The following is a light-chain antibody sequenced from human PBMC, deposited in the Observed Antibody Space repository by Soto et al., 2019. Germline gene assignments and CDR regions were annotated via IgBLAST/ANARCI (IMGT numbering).Light chain of an antibody. V-gene: IGKV2-30*01. CDR3: MQGTHWPPT. J-gene: IGKJ1*01. CDR1: QSLVYSDGYAY. CDR2: KAS. Sequence: DVVMTQSPLSLPVTLGQPASISCRSSQSLVYSDGYAYLNWFQQRPGQSPRRLIYKASNRDSGVPDRFGGSGSGSDFTLHIDRVEAEDVGIYYCMQGTHWPPTFGRGTRVEIK.